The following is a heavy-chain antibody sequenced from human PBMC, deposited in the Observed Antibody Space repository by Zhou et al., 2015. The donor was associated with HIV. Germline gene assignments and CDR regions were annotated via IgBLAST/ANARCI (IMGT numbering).Heavy chain of an antibody. J-gene: IGHJ6*02. CDR2: IVIGSGNT. D-gene: IGHD3-22*01. Sequence: QMQLVQSGPEVKKPGTSVKVSCKASGFTFSRSAVQWVRQARGQRLEWMGWIVIGSGNTNYAQKVQERVTITRDMSTSTAYMELSSLRSEDTAVYYCARGYYYDSSQGYYYYGMDVWGQGTTVTVSS. V-gene: IGHV1-58*01. CDR3: ARGYYYDSSQGYYYYGMDV. CDR1: GFTFSRSA.